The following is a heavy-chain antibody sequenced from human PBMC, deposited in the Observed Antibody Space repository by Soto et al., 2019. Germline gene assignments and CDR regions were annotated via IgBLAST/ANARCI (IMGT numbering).Heavy chain of an antibody. CDR2: IDPSGGST. V-gene: IGHV1-46*02. D-gene: IGHD5-12*01. CDR1: RYTLNSYY. CDR3: ARDGAAPYSGYDWGPHFDY. Sequence: ASVKLTCKASRYTLNSYYKHWVRQDNQQGLQWMGIIDPSGGSTSYAQKFQGRVTMTRDTSTSAVYMELSSLRSEDTAVYYCARDGAAPYSGYDWGPHFDYWSQGTLVTVSS. J-gene: IGHJ4*02.